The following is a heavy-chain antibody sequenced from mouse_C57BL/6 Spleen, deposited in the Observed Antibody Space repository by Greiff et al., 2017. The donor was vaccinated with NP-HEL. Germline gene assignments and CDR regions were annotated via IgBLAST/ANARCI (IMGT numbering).Heavy chain of an antibody. CDR1: GYTFTSYW. Sequence: QVQLQQPGAELVRPGSSVKLSCKASGYTFTSYWMDWVKQRPGQGLEWIGNIYPSDSETHYNQKFKDKATLTVDKSSSTAYMQLSSLTSEDSAVYYCARSYDYDLYYFDYWGQGTTLTVSS. V-gene: IGHV1-61*01. J-gene: IGHJ2*01. CDR3: ARSYDYDLYYFDY. D-gene: IGHD2-4*01. CDR2: IYPSDSET.